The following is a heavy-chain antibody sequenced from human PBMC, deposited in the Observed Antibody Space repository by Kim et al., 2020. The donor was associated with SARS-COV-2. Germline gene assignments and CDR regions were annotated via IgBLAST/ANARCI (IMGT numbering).Heavy chain of an antibody. J-gene: IGHJ4*01. CDR1: GGSIASDAYH. CDR2: IHYSGDT. Sequence: SETLSLTCVVSGGSIASDAYHWGWIRQSPGKGMEWIGSIHYSGDTSYNPSLKSRVGISLETSKKQFSLKLNSVTAADTAVYYCAGLAVVGWPTNDFWGQGTLITVSS. CDR3: AGLAVVGWPTNDF. D-gene: IGHD5-12*01. V-gene: IGHV4-39*01.